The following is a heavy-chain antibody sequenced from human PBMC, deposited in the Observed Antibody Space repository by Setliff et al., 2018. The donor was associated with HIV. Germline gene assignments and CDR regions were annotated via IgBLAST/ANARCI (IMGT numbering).Heavy chain of an antibody. Sequence: ASVKVSCKASGYTFTTYYIHWVRQAPGQGLEWIGILNPSEGTTSFAQKFQGRVTMTRDTSTSTVYMDLSSLRADDTAVYYCVRGYRSAWNSWFDAWGQGTRVTVSS. J-gene: IGHJ5*02. D-gene: IGHD6-19*01. V-gene: IGHV1-46*01. CDR3: VRGYRSAWNSWFDA. CDR2: LNPSEGTT. CDR1: GYTFTTYY.